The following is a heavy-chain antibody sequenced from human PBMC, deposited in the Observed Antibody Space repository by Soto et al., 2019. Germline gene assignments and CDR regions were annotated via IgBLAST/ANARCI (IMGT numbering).Heavy chain of an antibody. CDR2: ISSSSSYI. V-gene: IGHV3-21*01. D-gene: IGHD6-13*01. CDR1: GFTFSSYS. Sequence: GGSLRLSCAASGFTFSSYSMNWVRQAPGKGLEWVSSISSSSSYIYYADSVKGRFTISRDNAKNSLYLQMNSLRAEDTAVYYCAKEGAAAGYGMDVWGLGTTVTVSS. CDR3: AKEGAAAGYGMDV. J-gene: IGHJ6*02.